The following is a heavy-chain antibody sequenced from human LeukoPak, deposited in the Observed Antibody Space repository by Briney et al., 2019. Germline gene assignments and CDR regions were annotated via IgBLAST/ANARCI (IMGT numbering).Heavy chain of an antibody. CDR2: INPSGGST. D-gene: IGHD2-15*01. CDR3: ARDQWVVAASDY. J-gene: IGHJ4*02. V-gene: IGHV1-46*01. Sequence: ASVKVSCKASGYTFTSYYMHWVRQAPGQGLEWMGVINPSGGSTSYAQKFQGRVTMTRDTSTSTVYMELSSLRSEDTAVYYCARDQWVVAASDYWGQGTLVTVSS. CDR1: GYTFTSYY.